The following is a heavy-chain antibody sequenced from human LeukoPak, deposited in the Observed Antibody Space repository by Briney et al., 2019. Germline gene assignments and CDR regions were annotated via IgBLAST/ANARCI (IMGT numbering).Heavy chain of an antibody. J-gene: IGHJ5*02. CDR1: GGTFSSYA. D-gene: IGHD3-3*01. CDR2: IIPIFGTA. V-gene: IGHV1-69*05. Sequence: GASVKVSCKASGGTFSSYAISWVRQAPGQGLEWMGGIIPIFGTANYAQKFQGRVTITTDESTSTAYMELSSLRSEDTAVYYRARTWSGSPNWFDPWGQGTLVTVSS. CDR3: ARTWSGSPNWFDP.